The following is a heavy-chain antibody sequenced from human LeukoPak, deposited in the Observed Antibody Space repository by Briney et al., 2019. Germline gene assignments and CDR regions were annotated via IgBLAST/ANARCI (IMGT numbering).Heavy chain of an antibody. CDR1: GGSFSGYY. D-gene: IGHD2-2*01. CDR3: ARRKYCSSTSCPLSYCMDV. V-gene: IGHV4-34*01. CDR2: INHSGST. Sequence: SETLSLTCAVYGGSFSGYYWSWLRQPPGKGLEWIGEINHSGSTNYNPSLKSRVTISVDTSKNQFSLKLSSLTAADTAVYYCARRKYCSSTSCPLSYCMDVWGKGTTVTVSS. J-gene: IGHJ6*03.